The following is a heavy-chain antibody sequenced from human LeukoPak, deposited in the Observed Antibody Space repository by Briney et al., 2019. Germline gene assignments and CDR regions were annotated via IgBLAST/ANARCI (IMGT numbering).Heavy chain of an antibody. J-gene: IGHJ4*02. CDR1: GFSFRGYT. CDR3: AASDGEQQLAL. CDR2: ISWNGVST. Sequence: GGSLRLSCAASGFSFRGYTMHWVRQVPGKSLEWVSLISWNGVSTYYGDSVKGRFTISRDVSKNSLFLQMNSLRSEDSALYYCAASDGEQQLALWGQGTLVTVSS. D-gene: IGHD6-13*01. V-gene: IGHV3-43*01.